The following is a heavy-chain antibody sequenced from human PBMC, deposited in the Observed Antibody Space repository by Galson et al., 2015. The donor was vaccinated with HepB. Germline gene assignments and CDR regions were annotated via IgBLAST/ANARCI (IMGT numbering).Heavy chain of an antibody. V-gene: IGHV3-23*01. D-gene: IGHD6-13*01. Sequence: SLRLSCAASGFTFNTYVMNWVRQAPGKGLERVSSISGSGGSTHYADSVKGRVTISRDNSRKTLYLPMNSLRAEATAVYYCAKGSPYGTTWYGRDDHWGQGALVTVSS. CDR1: GFTFNTYV. J-gene: IGHJ4*02. CDR2: ISGSGGST. CDR3: AKGSPYGTTWYGRDDH.